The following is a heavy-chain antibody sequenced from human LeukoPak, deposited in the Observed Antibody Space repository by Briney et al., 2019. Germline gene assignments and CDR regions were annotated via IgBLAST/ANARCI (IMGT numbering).Heavy chain of an antibody. CDR3: ARSSYYDFWSGYTVGAFDI. D-gene: IGHD3-3*01. V-gene: IGHV3-23*01. CDR1: GFTFSSYA. Sequence: GGSLRLSCAASGFTFSSYAMSWVRQAPGKGLEWVSAISGSGGSTYYADSVKGRFTISRDSSKNTLYLQMNSLRAEDTAVYYCARSSYYDFWSGYTVGAFDIWGQGTMVTVSS. J-gene: IGHJ3*02. CDR2: ISGSGGST.